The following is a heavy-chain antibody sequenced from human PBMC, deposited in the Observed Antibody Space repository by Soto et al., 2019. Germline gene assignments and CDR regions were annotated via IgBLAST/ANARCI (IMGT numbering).Heavy chain of an antibody. CDR1: GGSISSGDYY. D-gene: IGHD2-2*01. V-gene: IGHV4-30-4*01. Sequence: PSETLSLTCTVSGGSISSGDYYWSWIRQPPGKGLEWIGYIYHSGSTYYTPSLKSRATISLDTSRNQFFLNLNSVTAADTAVYYCARDVGSSHGPGHPHYFDYWGQGTLVTVSS. CDR2: IYHSGST. CDR3: ARDVGSSHGPGHPHYFDY. J-gene: IGHJ4*02.